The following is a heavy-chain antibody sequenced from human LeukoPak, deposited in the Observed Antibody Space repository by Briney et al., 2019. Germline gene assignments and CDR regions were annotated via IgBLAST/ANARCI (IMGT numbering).Heavy chain of an antibody. J-gene: IGHJ4*02. D-gene: IGHD4-17*01. V-gene: IGHV3-23*01. CDR3: AKATSRMTTVTSPLGY. CDR2: ISGSGGGT. CDR1: GFTFSSYA. Sequence: GGSLRLSCAASGFTFSSYAMNWVRQAPGKGLEWLSAISGSGGGTYYADSVKGRFTISRDNSKNTLYLQMNSLRAEDTAVYYCAKATSRMTTVTSPLGYWGQGTLDTVSS.